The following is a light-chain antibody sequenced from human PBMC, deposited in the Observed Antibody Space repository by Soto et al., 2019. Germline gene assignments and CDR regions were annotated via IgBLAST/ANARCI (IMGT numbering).Light chain of an antibody. CDR1: SRDIGNYNY. CDR2: DVT. CDR3: CSYGGSLYV. Sequence: QSVLTQPASVSGSPGQSITISCTGTSRDIGNYNYVSWYQHHPGKAPKLLIYDVTERPSGVPDRFSGSKSGYTASLTISGLQAEDEADYYCCSYGGSLYVFGTGTKVTVL. V-gene: IGLV2-11*01. J-gene: IGLJ1*01.